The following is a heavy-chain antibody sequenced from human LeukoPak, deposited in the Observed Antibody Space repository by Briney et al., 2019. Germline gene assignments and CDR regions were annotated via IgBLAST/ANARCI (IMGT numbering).Heavy chain of an antibody. CDR1: GSTFSSYA. CDR3: AKDVGDIVVVVAATPVLFSYWFDP. J-gene: IGHJ5*02. D-gene: IGHD2-15*01. Sequence: GGSLRLSCAASGSTFSSYAMSWVRQAPGKGLEWVSAISGSGGSTYYADSVKGRFTISRDNSKNTLYLQMNSLRAEDTAVYYCAKDVGDIVVVVAATPVLFSYWFDPWGQGTLVTVSS. V-gene: IGHV3-23*01. CDR2: ISGSGGST.